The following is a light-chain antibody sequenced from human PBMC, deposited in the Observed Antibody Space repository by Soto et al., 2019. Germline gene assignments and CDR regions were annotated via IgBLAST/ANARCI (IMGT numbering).Light chain of an antibody. CDR3: QQYNSYSYT. V-gene: IGKV1-5*01. CDR2: DAS. J-gene: IGKJ2*01. Sequence: DIQMTQSPSTLSASIGDRVTITCRASQSIDNRLAWYQQKPGKAPKFSIYDASSLESGVPSRFSGSGSGTEFTLTISSLQPDDFATYYCQQYNSYSYTFGQGTKLEIK. CDR1: QSIDNR.